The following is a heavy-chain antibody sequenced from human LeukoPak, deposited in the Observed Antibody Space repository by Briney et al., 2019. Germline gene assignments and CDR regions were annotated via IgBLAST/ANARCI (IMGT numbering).Heavy chain of an antibody. CDR3: ARGSCSYYYYMDV. Sequence: PSETLSLTCAVYGGSFSGYYWSWIRQPPGKGLECIGEINHRGSTNYNPSLKSRVTISVDTSKNQFSLKLSSVTAADTAVYYCARGSCSYYYYMDVWGKGTTVTISS. V-gene: IGHV4-34*01. J-gene: IGHJ6*03. CDR1: GGSFSGYY. D-gene: IGHD3-10*02. CDR2: INHRGST.